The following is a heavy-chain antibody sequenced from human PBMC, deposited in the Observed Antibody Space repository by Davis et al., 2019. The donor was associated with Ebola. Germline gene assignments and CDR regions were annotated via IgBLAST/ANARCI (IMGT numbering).Heavy chain of an antibody. Sequence: PGGSLRLSCAASGFTFSSYAMHWVRQAPGKGLEWVAVISYDGSNKYYADSVKGRFTISRHNSKNTLYLQMNSLRADDTALYYCAKGGARYFYHYYGMDVWGQGTTVTVSS. CDR3: AKGGARYFYHYYGMDV. CDR2: ISYDGSNK. J-gene: IGHJ6*02. V-gene: IGHV3-30-3*01. D-gene: IGHD2/OR15-2a*01. CDR1: GFTFSSYA.